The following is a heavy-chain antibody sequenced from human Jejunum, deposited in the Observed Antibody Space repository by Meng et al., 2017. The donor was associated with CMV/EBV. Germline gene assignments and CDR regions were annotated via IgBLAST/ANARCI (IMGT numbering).Heavy chain of an antibody. CDR1: GFTFSTYS. CDR3: VRAGSGNAYGLFDS. CDR2: ISGSGDNI. V-gene: IGHV3-21*01. D-gene: IGHD1-26*01. J-gene: IGHJ4*02. Sequence: GFTFSTYSMNWVRQAPGKGLEWVSSISGSGDNIYYADSVKGRFIISRDNAKNTLYLQMNSLRAEDMAVYYCVRAGSGNAYGLFDSWGQGTLVTVSS.